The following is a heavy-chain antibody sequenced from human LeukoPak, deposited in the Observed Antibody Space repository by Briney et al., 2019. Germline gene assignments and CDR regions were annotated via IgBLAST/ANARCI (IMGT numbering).Heavy chain of an antibody. CDR1: GGSISSGSYY. V-gene: IGHV4-61*02. J-gene: IGHJ2*01. CDR2: IYTSGST. Sequence: SETLSLTCTVSGGSISSGSYYWSWIRQPAGKGLEWIGRIYTSGSTNYNPSLKRRVTISVDTSKNQFSLKLSSVTAADTAVYYCARGLSVHYYDSSGYYLWGRGTLVTVSS. D-gene: IGHD3-22*01. CDR3: ARGLSVHYYDSSGYYL.